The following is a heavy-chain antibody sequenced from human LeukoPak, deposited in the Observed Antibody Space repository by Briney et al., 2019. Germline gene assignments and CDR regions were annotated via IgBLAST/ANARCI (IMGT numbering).Heavy chain of an antibody. CDR2: ISGSGGST. CDR3: AKVIRIAVAGPTDY. CDR1: GFTFSSYA. Sequence: GGSLRLSCAASGFTFSSYAMSWVRQAPGKGLEWVSAISGSGGSTYYADSVKGRFTISRDNSKNTLYLQMNSLRAEDTAVYYCAKVIRIAVAGPTDYWGQGTLVTVSS. J-gene: IGHJ4*02. V-gene: IGHV3-23*01. D-gene: IGHD6-19*01.